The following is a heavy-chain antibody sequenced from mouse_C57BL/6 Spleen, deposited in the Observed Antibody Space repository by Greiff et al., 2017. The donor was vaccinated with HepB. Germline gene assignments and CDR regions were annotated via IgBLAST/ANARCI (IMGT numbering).Heavy chain of an antibody. D-gene: IGHD1-1*01. V-gene: IGHV5-6*01. Sequence: EVQRVESGGDLVKPGGSLKLSCAASGFTFSSYGMSWVRQTPDKRLEWVATISSGGSYTYYPDSVKGRFTISRDNAKNTLYLQMSSLKSEDTAMYYCARGITTVVAPPMDYWGQGTSVTVSS. CDR1: GFTFSSYG. J-gene: IGHJ4*01. CDR2: ISSGGSYT. CDR3: ARGITTVVAPPMDY.